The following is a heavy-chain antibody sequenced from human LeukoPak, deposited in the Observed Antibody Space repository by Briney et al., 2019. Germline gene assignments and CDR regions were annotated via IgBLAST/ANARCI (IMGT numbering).Heavy chain of an antibody. CDR2: ISGSGGST. V-gene: IGHV3-23*01. D-gene: IGHD6-19*01. J-gene: IGHJ6*03. CDR3: AKGSKAVLFTRDRYMDV. Sequence: GGSLRLSCAASGFTFSSYAMNWVRQAPGKGLEWVSAISGSGGSTDHIDSVKGRFTISRDNSKKTLYLQMNSLRAEDTAVYFCAKGSKAVLFTRDRYMDVWGKGTTVTISS. CDR1: GFTFSSYA.